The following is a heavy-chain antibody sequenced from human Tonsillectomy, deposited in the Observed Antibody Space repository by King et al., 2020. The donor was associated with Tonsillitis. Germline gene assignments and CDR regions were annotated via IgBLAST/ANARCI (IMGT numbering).Heavy chain of an antibody. CDR2: ISGSGSSI. CDR1: GFTFSMYE. D-gene: IGHD3-3*01. J-gene: IGHJ3*02. CDR3: ARGRGWRAFDI. Sequence: DVQLVESGGGLVQPGGSLRVSCEASGFTFSMYEMNWVRQAPGKGLEWISYISGSGSSIYYSDSVKGRFTISRDNAENSLYLQMNSLRAEDTAVYYCARGRGWRAFDIWGQGTMVTVSS. V-gene: IGHV3-48*03.